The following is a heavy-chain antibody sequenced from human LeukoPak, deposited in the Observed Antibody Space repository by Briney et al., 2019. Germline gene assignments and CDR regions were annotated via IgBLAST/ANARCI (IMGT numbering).Heavy chain of an antibody. D-gene: IGHD3-9*01. CDR3: AGLRYFDWLFDY. CDR2: IYHSGST. J-gene: IGHJ4*02. Sequence: SGTLSLTCAVSGYSISSGYYWGWIRQPPGKGLEWIGSIYHSGSTYYNPSLKSRVTISVDTSKNQFSLKLSSVTAADTAVYYCAGLRYFDWLFDYWGQGTLVTVSS. V-gene: IGHV4-38-2*01. CDR1: GYSISSGYY.